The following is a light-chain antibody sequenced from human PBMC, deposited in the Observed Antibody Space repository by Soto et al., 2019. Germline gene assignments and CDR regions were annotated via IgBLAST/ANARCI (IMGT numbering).Light chain of an antibody. J-gene: IGKJ2*01. V-gene: IGKV1-5*01. CDR1: QSISGW. CDR2: DAS. CDR3: LQYNGYPYT. Sequence: DIQMTQSPSTLSAFVGDRVTITCRASQSISGWLAWYQQKPGKAPKFLIYDASSLEGGVPSRFSGSVSGTEFTLTISSLQPDDFATYYCLQYNGYPYTFGGGTKLEIK.